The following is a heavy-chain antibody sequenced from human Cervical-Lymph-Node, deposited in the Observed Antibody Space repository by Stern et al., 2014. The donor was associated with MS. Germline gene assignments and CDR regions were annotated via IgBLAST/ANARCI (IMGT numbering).Heavy chain of an antibody. CDR3: ASPLPFVL. D-gene: IGHD6-6*01. CDR1: GHNFKNFS. Sequence: QVQLVQSGAEVKKPGASVRVSCKTSGHNFKNFSIHWVRQAPGQGLEWMGMFSPSINITAFTRNFQGRFTLTRDTSSTTVYLELTSLKPEDTAIYYCASPLPFVLWGQGTLVTVSS. CDR2: FSPSINIT. J-gene: IGHJ4*02. V-gene: IGHV1-46*02.